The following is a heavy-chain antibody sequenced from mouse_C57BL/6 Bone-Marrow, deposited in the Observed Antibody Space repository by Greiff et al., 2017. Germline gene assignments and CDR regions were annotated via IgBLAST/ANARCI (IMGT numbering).Heavy chain of an antibody. D-gene: IGHD2-5*01. CDR1: GYTFTSYW. CDR2: IDPSDSET. CDR3: ARDSNYSYAMDY. Sequence: VQLQQPGAELVRPGSSVKLSCKASGYTFTSYWMHWVKQRPIQGLEWIGNIDPSDSETHYNQKFKDKATLTVDKSSSTAYMQLSSLTSEDSAVYYCARDSNYSYAMDYWGQGTSVTVSS. J-gene: IGHJ4*01. V-gene: IGHV1-52*01.